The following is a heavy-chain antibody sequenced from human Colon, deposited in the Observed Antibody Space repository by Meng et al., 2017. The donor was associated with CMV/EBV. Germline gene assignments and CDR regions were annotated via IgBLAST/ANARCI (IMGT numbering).Heavy chain of an antibody. CDR2: VSWNGESR. V-gene: IGHV3-9*01. CDR1: GFNFDDYA. D-gene: IGHD2-2*01. J-gene: IGHJ5*02. CDR3: ASPMYCSSTSCLWTFNP. Sequence: SLKISCTASGFNFDDYAMHWVRQAPGKGLEWVSGVSWNGESRGYADSVKGRFTISRDNSQNTLYLDMNNLRSEDSAIYYCASPMYCSSTSCLWTFNPWGQGTLVTVSS.